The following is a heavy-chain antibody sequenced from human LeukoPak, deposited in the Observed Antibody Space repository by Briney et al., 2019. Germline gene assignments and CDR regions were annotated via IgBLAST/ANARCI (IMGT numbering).Heavy chain of an antibody. J-gene: IGHJ4*02. Sequence: KPSETLSLTCAVYGGSFSSYYWGWIRQPPGKGLEWIGSIYYSGSTYYNPSLKSRVTISVDTSKNQFSLKLSSVTAADTAVYYCARHSPVGIYYFDYWGQGTLVTVSS. CDR2: IYYSGST. V-gene: IGHV4-39*01. CDR1: GGSFSSYY. D-gene: IGHD1-26*01. CDR3: ARHSPVGIYYFDY.